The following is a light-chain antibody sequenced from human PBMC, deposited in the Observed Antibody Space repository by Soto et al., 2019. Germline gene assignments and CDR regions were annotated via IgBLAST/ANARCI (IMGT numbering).Light chain of an antibody. CDR3: QHYGYSQWT. Sequence: EIVLTQSPSTLSLSPGERATLSCRASQSVSSYLAWYQQKPGQAPRLLIYGVYTRASGIPDRSSGSGSGTEFTLTITRLEPEDSAAYFCQHYGYSQWTFGQGTNVDVK. J-gene: IGKJ1*01. CDR1: QSVSSY. CDR2: GVY. V-gene: IGKV3-20*01.